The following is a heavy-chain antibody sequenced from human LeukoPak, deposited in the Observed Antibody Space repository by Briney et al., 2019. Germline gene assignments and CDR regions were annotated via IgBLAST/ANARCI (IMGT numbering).Heavy chain of an antibody. CDR2: IYPADSDT. CDR1: GYRFTTYW. V-gene: IGHV5-51*01. J-gene: IGHJ4*02. D-gene: IGHD5-12*01. Sequence: GESMKISCKGSGYRFTTYWIGWVRQLPGKGLQWMGIIYPADSDTRYSPSFQGQATISADKSISTAYLQWSSLKASDTATYYCARQITDQSSGYDSIDYWGQGTLVTVSP. CDR3: ARQITDQSSGYDSIDY.